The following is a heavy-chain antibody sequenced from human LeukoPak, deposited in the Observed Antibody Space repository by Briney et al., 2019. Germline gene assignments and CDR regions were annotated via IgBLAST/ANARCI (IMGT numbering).Heavy chain of an antibody. V-gene: IGHV3-11*04. D-gene: IGHD3-3*01. CDR3: ARDRYYDFWSGQNWFDP. CDR2: ISSSGSTI. J-gene: IGHJ5*02. CDR1: GFTFSDYY. Sequence: GGSLRLSCAASGFTFSDYYMSWIRQAPGKVLEWVSYISSSGSTIYYADSVKGRFTISRDNAKNSLYLQMNSLRAEDTAVYYCARDRYYDFWSGQNWFDPWGQGTLVTVSS.